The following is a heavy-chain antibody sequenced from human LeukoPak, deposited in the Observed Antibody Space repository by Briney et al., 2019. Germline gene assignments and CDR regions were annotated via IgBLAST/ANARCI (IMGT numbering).Heavy chain of an antibody. J-gene: IGHJ4*02. Sequence: GGSLRLSCAASGFTFRTYSMNWVRQAPGKGLEWVSSISSSSSYIYYADSVKGRFTISRDNAKNSLYLQMNSLRAEDTAVYYCAREILWSSWYYFDYWGQGTLVTVSS. D-gene: IGHD6-13*01. CDR2: ISSSSSYI. CDR1: GFTFRTYS. CDR3: AREILWSSWYYFDY. V-gene: IGHV3-21*01.